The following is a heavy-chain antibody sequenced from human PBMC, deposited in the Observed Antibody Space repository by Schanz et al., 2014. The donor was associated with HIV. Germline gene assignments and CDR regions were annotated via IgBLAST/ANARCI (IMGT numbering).Heavy chain of an antibody. CDR2: ISYDGSA. D-gene: IGHD2-21*01. CDR3: AKDLAGEDVLLFHFVIHY. CDR1: GFTFSRHW. V-gene: IGHV3-30*18. J-gene: IGHJ4*02. Sequence: VQLVESGGDLVKPGGSLRLSCAASGFTFSRHWMSWVRQAPGKGLEWVAFISYDGSAQYEDSLKGRFFISRDYSKNTLYLQMNSLRTDDTAVYYCAKDLAGEDVLLFHFVIHYWGQGALVTVSS.